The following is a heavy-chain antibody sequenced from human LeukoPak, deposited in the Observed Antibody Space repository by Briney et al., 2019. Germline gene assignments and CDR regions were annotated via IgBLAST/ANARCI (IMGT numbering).Heavy chain of an antibody. CDR1: GGSFSGYY. CDR2: INHSGST. J-gene: IGHJ3*02. D-gene: IGHD2-2*03. CDR3: ARSWIPSPSDAFDI. Sequence: SSETLSLTCAVYGGSFSGYYWSWIRQPPGKGLEWIGEINHSGSTNYNPSLKSRVTISVDTSKNQFTLKLSSVTAADTAVYYCARSWIPSPSDAFDIWGQGTMVTVSS. V-gene: IGHV4-34*01.